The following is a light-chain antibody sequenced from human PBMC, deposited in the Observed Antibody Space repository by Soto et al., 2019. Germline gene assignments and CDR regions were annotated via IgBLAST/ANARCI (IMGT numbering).Light chain of an antibody. CDR2: DAS. CDR1: QSVSSY. Sequence: EIVLTQSSATLSLSPGERATLSCRASQSVSSYLAWYQQKPGQAPRLLIYDASNRATGIPARFSGSGSGTDFTLTISSLEPEDFAVYYCQQRSKSLTFGGGTKVEIK. J-gene: IGKJ4*01. CDR3: QQRSKSLT. V-gene: IGKV3-11*01.